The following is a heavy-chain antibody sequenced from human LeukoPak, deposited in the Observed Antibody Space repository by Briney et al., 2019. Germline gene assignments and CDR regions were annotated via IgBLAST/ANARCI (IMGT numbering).Heavy chain of an antibody. Sequence: GGSLRLSFAASGFTFSRYGMHWVRQAPGKGLECVASIRYDGSNKYYAASGKGRFTISRDNSKNTLYLQMNSLRAEDTAVYYCAKEDSSSWSPNTDAFDIWGQGTMVTVSS. D-gene: IGHD6-13*01. V-gene: IGHV3-30*02. CDR3: AKEDSSSWSPNTDAFDI. CDR2: IRYDGSNK. J-gene: IGHJ3*02. CDR1: GFTFSRYG.